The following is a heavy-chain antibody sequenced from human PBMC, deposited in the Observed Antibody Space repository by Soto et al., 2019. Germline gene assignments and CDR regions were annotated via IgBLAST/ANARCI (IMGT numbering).Heavy chain of an antibody. CDR3: ARHHGTTPNFYYYGMDV. CDR1: GYSFTSYW. Sequence: HGESLKISCKGSGYSFTSYWIGWVRQMAGKGLEWMGIIYPGDSDTRYSPSFQGQVTISADKSISTAYLQWSSLKASDTAMYYCARHHGTTPNFYYYGMDVWGQGTTVTVSS. CDR2: IYPGDSDT. J-gene: IGHJ6*02. V-gene: IGHV5-51*01. D-gene: IGHD1-7*01.